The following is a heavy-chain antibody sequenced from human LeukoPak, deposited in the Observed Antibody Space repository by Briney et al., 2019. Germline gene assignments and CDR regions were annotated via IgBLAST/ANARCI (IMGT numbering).Heavy chain of an antibody. CDR1: GGSITSYY. CDR2: IYPSGTL. CDR3: ASTGGYGDRFPS. Sequence: SETLSLTCSVSGGSITSYYWSWIRQPAGKGLEWIGRIYPSGTLNYNPSLKSRVTISVDASNNQFSLKLTSVTAADTAVYYCASTGGYGDRFPSWGQGTLVTVSS. V-gene: IGHV4-4*07. D-gene: IGHD4-17*01. J-gene: IGHJ5*02.